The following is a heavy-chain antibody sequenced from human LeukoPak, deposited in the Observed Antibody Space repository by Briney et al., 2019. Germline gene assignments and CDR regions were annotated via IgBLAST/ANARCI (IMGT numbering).Heavy chain of an antibody. D-gene: IGHD3-22*01. CDR2: ISSSSSTI. V-gene: IGHV3-48*04. CDR1: GFAFDEHG. J-gene: IGHJ4*02. CDR3: ARVWSSGYTKDY. Sequence: GGSLRLSCTASGFAFDEHGMSWVRQVPGKGLEWLSYISSSSSTIYYADSVKGRFTISRDNAKNSVYLQMNSLRAEDTAVYYCARVWSSGYTKDYWGQGTLVTVSS.